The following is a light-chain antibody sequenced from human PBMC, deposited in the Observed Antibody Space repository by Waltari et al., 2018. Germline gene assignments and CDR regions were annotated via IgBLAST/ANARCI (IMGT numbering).Light chain of an antibody. CDR1: QSVLYSSNNKSY. V-gene: IGKV4-1*01. CDR2: WAS. Sequence: DIVMTQSPDSLAVSLGERATIHCTPSQSVLYSSNNKSYLSWFQQKPGQPPKLLLYWASTRESGVPDRFSGSGSGTDFTLTISSLQAEDVAVYYCQQYYAAPWTFGQGTMVEIK. CDR3: QQYYAAPWT. J-gene: IGKJ1*01.